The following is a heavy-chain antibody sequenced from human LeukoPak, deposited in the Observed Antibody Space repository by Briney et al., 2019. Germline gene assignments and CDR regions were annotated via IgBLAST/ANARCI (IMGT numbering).Heavy chain of an antibody. V-gene: IGHV5-51*01. CDR2: IYPGDSDT. Sequence: GASLKISCKGSGYSFTSYWIGWVRQMPGKGLEWMGIIYPGDSDTRYSPSFQGQVTISADKSISTAYLQWSSLKASDTAMYYCARLHMGSGCYSWFDPWGQGTLVTVSS. CDR1: GYSFTSYW. J-gene: IGHJ5*02. CDR3: ARLHMGSGCYSWFDP. D-gene: IGHD3-10*01.